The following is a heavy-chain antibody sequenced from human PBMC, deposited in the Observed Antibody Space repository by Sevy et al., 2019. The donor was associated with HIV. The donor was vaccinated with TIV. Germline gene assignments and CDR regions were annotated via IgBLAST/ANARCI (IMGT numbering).Heavy chain of an antibody. CDR3: ARPKRITMIVVVTPNWFDP. Sequence: GGSLRLTCAASGFTFSDYYMSWIRQAPGKGLEWVSYISSSGSTIYYADSVKGRFTISRDNAKNSLYLQMNSLRAEDTAVYYCARPKRITMIVVVTPNWFDPWGQGTLVTVSS. V-gene: IGHV3-11*01. CDR1: GFTFSDYY. CDR2: ISSSGSTI. D-gene: IGHD3-22*01. J-gene: IGHJ5*02.